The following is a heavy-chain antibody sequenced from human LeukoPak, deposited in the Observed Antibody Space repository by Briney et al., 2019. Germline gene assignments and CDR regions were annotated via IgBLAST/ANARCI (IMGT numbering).Heavy chain of an antibody. CDR1: GGSFSGYY. CDR3: ARGDCSGGSCYRDPGSYYYFDY. D-gene: IGHD2-15*01. J-gene: IGHJ4*02. CDR2: INHSGST. Sequence: PSETLSLTCAVYGGSFSGYYWSWIRQPPGKGQEWIGEINHSGSTNYNPSLKSRVTISVDTSKNQFSLKLSSVTAADTAVYYCARGDCSGGSCYRDPGSYYYFDYWGQGTLVTVSS. V-gene: IGHV4-34*01.